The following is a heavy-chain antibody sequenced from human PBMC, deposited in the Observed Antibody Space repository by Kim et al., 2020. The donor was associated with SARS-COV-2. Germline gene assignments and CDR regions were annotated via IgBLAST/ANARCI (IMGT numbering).Heavy chain of an antibody. Sequence: SETLSLTCAVYGGSFSGYYWSWIRQPPGKGLEWIGEINHSGSTNYNPSLKSRVTISVDTSKNQFSLKLSSVTAADTAVYYCARGAWYYDYVWGSYRQYY. CDR2: INHSGST. CDR1: GGSFSGYY. V-gene: IGHV4-34*01. D-gene: IGHD3-16*02. J-gene: IGHJ4*01. CDR3: ARGAWYYDYVWGSYRQYY.